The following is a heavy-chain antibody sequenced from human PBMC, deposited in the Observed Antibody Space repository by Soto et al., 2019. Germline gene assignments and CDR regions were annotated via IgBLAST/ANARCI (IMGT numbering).Heavy chain of an antibody. CDR1: GFTFSSYA. CDR2: ISGSGGST. J-gene: IGHJ3*02. V-gene: IGHV3-23*01. D-gene: IGHD5-18*01. CDR3: ANPPDVDTAMVMVPDAFDI. Sequence: QPGGSLRLSCAASGFTFSSYAMSWVRQAPGKGLEWVSAISGSGGSTYYADSVKGRFTISRDNSKNTLYLQMNSLRAEDTAVYYCANPPDVDTAMVMVPDAFDIWGQGTMVTVSS.